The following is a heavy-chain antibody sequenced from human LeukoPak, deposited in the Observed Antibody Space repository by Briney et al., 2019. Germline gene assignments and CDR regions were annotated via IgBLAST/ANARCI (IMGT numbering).Heavy chain of an antibody. CDR3: ARGQVTTSTNWFDP. CDR1: EYTLTELS. D-gene: IGHD4-17*01. V-gene: IGHV1-18*01. Sequence: ASVKVSCKVSEYTLTELSMHWVRQDPGQGLEWMGWISAYNGNTNYAQKLQGRVTMTTDTSTSTAYMELRSLRSDDTAVYYCARGQVTTSTNWFDPWGQGTLVTVSS. J-gene: IGHJ5*02. CDR2: ISAYNGNT.